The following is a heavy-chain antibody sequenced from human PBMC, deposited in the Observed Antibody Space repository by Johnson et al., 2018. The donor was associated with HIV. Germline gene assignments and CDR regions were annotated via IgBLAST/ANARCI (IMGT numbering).Heavy chain of an antibody. CDR1: GFTFSSYD. CDR2: ISYDGSGK. J-gene: IGHJ3*02. V-gene: IGHV3-30*18. CDR3: ANPPSMGSDAFDI. Sequence: QVQLVESGGGVVQPGRSLRLSCAASGFTFSSYDMHWVRQAPGKGLEWVAVISYDGSGKYYADSVKGRFTISRDSSKSTIDLQMNSLKREDTAVYFCANPPSMGSDAFDIWGQGTMVTVS. D-gene: IGHD3-16*01.